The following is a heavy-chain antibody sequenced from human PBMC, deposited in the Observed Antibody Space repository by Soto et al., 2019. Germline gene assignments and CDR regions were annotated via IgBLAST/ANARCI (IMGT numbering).Heavy chain of an antibody. CDR3: AKDHWAGYCGCAIHNDIDV. Sequence: SLRLSCAASGFTFRDYGMHWVRQAPGKGLEWVAVISYEGSKKYYADSVKGRFTISRDNSKNTLYLQMNSLRAEDTAVYYCAKDHWAGYCGCAIHNDIDVWAQGTTVPVSS. CDR1: GFTFRDYG. CDR2: ISYEGSKK. V-gene: IGHV3-30*18. J-gene: IGHJ6*02. D-gene: IGHD2-21*01.